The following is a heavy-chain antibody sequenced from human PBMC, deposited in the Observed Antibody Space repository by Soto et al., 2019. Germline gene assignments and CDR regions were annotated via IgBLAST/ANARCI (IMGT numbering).Heavy chain of an antibody. CDR1: GGSISSYF. Sequence: PESMSLTGSVSGGSISSYFRDWLRPPPGKGLEWIGYIYADGTTDYNPSLKGRVTILLDKSKNQSSLNLSSVTAADTAGYYCVSSPSAISGDALDVWGQGTMVTVSS. V-gene: IGHV4-59*03. D-gene: IGHD2-2*01. CDR2: IYADGTT. CDR3: VSSPSAISGDALDV. J-gene: IGHJ3*01.